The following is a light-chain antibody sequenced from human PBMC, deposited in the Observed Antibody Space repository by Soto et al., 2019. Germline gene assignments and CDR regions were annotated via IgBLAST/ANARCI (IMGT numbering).Light chain of an antibody. Sequence: SVLTQPRSVSGSPGQSVTISCTGTSSDVGSYNYVSWYRQHPDKAPKLIIYDVSQRPSGVPDRFSGSKSGNTASLTISGLQAEDEADYCCCSYAGSYSFVFGTGTKVTVL. CDR2: DVS. J-gene: IGLJ1*01. V-gene: IGLV2-11*01. CDR1: SSDVGSYNY. CDR3: CSYAGSYSFV.